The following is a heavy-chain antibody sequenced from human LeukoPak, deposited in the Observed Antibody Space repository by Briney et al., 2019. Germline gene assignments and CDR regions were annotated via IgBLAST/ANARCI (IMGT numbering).Heavy chain of an antibody. CDR3: ARDSWNYVLGNDY. CDR1: GGSISSSSYY. CDR2: IYYSGST. Sequence: SETLSLTCTVSGGSISSSSYYWGWIRQPPGKGLEWIGSIYYSGSTYYNPSLKSRVTISVDTSKNQFSLKLSSVTAADTAVYYCARDSWNYVLGNDYWGQGTLVTVSS. J-gene: IGHJ4*02. V-gene: IGHV4-39*07. D-gene: IGHD1-7*01.